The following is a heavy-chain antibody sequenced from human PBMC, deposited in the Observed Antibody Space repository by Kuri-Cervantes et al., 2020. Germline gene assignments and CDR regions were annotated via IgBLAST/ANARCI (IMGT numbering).Heavy chain of an antibody. CDR1: GFTSSSYA. J-gene: IGHJ4*02. V-gene: IGHV3-23*01. Sequence: GESLKISCAASGFTSSSYAMSWVRQAPGKGLEWVSAISGSGGSTFYADSVKGRFTISRDNSKNTLYLQMNSLRAEDTAVYYCAKGPTIIAVAGEFDYWGQGTLVTVSS. CDR2: ISGSGGST. D-gene: IGHD6-19*01. CDR3: AKGPTIIAVAGEFDY.